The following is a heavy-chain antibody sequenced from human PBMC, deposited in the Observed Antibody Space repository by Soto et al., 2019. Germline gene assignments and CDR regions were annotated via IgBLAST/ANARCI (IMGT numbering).Heavy chain of an antibody. CDR1: GASVSHYH. CDR3: ALALGPTTGLDY. V-gene: IGHV4-59*06. CDR2: IFNSGTT. J-gene: IGHJ4*02. Sequence: PSETLSLTCTVSGASVSHYHWTWIRQPPGKGLEWMGYIFNSGTTFYNPSLTSRLSISMDTSGNHFSLELRSVTAADTAVYYCALALGPTTGLDYWGQGTLVTVSS. D-gene: IGHD1-26*01.